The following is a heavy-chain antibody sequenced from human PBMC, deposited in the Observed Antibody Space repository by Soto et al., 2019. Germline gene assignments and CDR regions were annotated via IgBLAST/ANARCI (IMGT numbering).Heavy chain of an antibody. CDR2: MSYDGTNK. CDR3: AKDSRKEYTSSWLDY. CDR1: RFTFSSYG. Sequence: GGSLRLSCAASRFTFSSYGMHWVRQAPGKGLEWVAVMSYDGTNKYYADSVKGRFTISRDNSKNTLYLQMNSLRAEDTAVYYCAKDSRKEYTSSWLDYWGQGTLVTVSS. J-gene: IGHJ4*02. D-gene: IGHD6-6*01. V-gene: IGHV3-30*18.